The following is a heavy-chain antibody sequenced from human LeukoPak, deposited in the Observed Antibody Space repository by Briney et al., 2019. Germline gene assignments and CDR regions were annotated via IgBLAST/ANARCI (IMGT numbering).Heavy chain of an antibody. J-gene: IGHJ6*03. V-gene: IGHV3-33*01. CDR3: ARDDCSSTSCYMDV. CDR1: GFTFSSHG. Sequence: GGSLRLSCAASGFTFSSHGMHWVRQAPGKGLEWVAVIWYDGSNKYYADSVKGRFTISRDNSKNTLYLQMNSLRAEDTAVYYCARDDCSSTSCYMDVWGKGTTVTVSS. CDR2: IWYDGSNK. D-gene: IGHD2-2*01.